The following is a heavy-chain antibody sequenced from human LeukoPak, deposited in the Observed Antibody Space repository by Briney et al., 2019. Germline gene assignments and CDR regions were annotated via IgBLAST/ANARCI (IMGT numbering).Heavy chain of an antibody. D-gene: IGHD2-8*02. J-gene: IGHJ4*02. CDR3: TRDQVYCTGGYCYFEY. V-gene: IGHV3-11*06. CDR2: ISSSSSSHT. Sequence: PGGSLRLSCAASGFTFSDYHMSWIRQAPGKGLEWVSYISSSSSSHTNYADSVKGRFTISRDNAKNSLYLQMNSLRAEDTAVYYCTRDQVYCTGGYCYFEYWGQGTLVSVSS. CDR1: GFTFSDYH.